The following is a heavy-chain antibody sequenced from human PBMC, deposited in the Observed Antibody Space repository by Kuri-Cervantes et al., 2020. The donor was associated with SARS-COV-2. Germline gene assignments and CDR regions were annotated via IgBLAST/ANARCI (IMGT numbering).Heavy chain of an antibody. CDR1: GFTFSNAW. V-gene: IGHV3-15*01. Sequence: GGSLRLSCAASGFTFSNAWMSWVRQAPGKGLEWVGRIKSKTDGGTTDYAAPVKGRFTISRDDSKNTLYLQMNSLKTEDTAVYYCTTDPQYYDFWSGYYYYGMDVWGQGTTVTSP. CDR2: IKSKTDGGTT. J-gene: IGHJ6*02. D-gene: IGHD3-3*01. CDR3: TTDPQYYDFWSGYYYYGMDV.